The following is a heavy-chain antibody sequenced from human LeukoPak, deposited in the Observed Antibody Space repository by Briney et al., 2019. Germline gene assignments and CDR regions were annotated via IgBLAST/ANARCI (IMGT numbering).Heavy chain of an antibody. CDR1: GYTFSSYY. J-gene: IGHJ5*02. D-gene: IGHD1-26*01. CDR3: ARVNRYSGTHSQWFDP. CDR2: INPSGGST. V-gene: IGHV1-46*01. Sequence: ASVKVSCKASGYTFSSYYMHWVRQAPGQGLEWMGIINPSGGSTNYAQKFQGRVTIVTDESTSTAYMELSSLRSEDTAVYYCARVNRYSGTHSQWFDPWGQGTLVTVSS.